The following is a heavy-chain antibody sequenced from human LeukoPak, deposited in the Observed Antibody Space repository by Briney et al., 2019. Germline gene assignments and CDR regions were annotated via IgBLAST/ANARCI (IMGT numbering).Heavy chain of an antibody. CDR1: GFTLSGYS. D-gene: IGHD6-13*01. Sequence: GGSLRLSCAASGFTLSGYSMTWVRQAPGKGLECVSFITSSSNYIYYADSVKGRFTISRDTAKNSLYLQMSSLRTEDTAMYYCARDPAGASSIWYYFDNWGQGTLVTVSS. J-gene: IGHJ4*02. V-gene: IGHV3-21*04. CDR3: ARDPAGASSIWYYFDN. CDR2: ITSSSNYI.